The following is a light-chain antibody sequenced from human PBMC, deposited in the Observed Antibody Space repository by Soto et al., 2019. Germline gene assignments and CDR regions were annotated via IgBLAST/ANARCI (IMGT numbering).Light chain of an antibody. CDR2: WAS. CDR1: QSVFRGSDTKNY. Sequence: DTVMTQSPDSLAVSLGERATINCKSSQSVFRGSDTKNYLAWYQQKPGQPPKLLTYWASTRESGVPDRFSGSGSATDFTLTISTLQAEDVAVYYCQQYSSTPNTFGQGTRLEIK. J-gene: IGKJ5*01. V-gene: IGKV4-1*01. CDR3: QQYSSTPNT.